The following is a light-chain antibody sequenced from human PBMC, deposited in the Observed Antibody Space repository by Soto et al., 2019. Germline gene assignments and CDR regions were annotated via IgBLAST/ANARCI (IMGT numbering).Light chain of an antibody. V-gene: IGLV2-23*01. CDR2: EGS. CDR1: SSDVGSYNL. Sequence: LTQPASVSGSPGQSITISCTGTSSDVGSYNLVSWYQQHPGKAPKLMIYEGSKRPSGVSNRFSGSKSGNTASLTISGLQAEDEADYYCCSYAGNSIYVFGTGTKVTVL. CDR3: CSYAGNSIYV. J-gene: IGLJ1*01.